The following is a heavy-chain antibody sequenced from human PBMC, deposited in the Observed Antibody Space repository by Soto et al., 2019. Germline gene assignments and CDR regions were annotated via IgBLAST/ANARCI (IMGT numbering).Heavy chain of an antibody. D-gene: IGHD3-10*01. V-gene: IGHV3-30*04. Sequence: VQVVESGGGVVQPGRSLRLSCAASGFIFSRYAIHWVRQAPGKGLEWLAVISKDGSSKYYLDSVKGRFTISRDNSKNTVHLEMNSLREEDTALYYCARSRSGAVADSFDFWGQGTLVTVSS. CDR1: GFIFSRYA. CDR2: ISKDGSSK. J-gene: IGHJ4*02. CDR3: ARSRSGAVADSFDF.